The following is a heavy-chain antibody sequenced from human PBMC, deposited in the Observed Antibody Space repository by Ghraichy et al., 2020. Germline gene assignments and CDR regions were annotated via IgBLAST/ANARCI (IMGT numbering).Heavy chain of an antibody. Sequence: SETLSLTCAVYGGSFSGYYWSWIRQPPGKGLEWIGEINHSGSTNYNPSLKSRVTISVDTSKNQFSLKLSSVTAADTAVYYCARVGLGQYQLPTTRRAIAAAGDYWGQGTLVTVSS. CDR1: GGSFSGYY. J-gene: IGHJ4*02. D-gene: IGHD6-13*01. V-gene: IGHV4-34*01. CDR2: INHSGST. CDR3: ARVGLGQYQLPTTRRAIAAAGDY.